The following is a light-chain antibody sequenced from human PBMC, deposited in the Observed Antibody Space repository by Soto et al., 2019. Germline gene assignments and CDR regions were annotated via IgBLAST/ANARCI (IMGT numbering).Light chain of an antibody. J-gene: IGKJ3*01. CDR1: QGISSY. V-gene: IGKV1-9*01. CDR3: QRGGT. Sequence: DIQLTQSPSFLSASVGDRVTITCRASQGISSYLAWYQQKPGKAPKLLIYAASTLQSGVPSRFSGSGSGTEFILSMRSLQPEDFESYYCQRGGTFGPGTKVDI. CDR2: AAS.